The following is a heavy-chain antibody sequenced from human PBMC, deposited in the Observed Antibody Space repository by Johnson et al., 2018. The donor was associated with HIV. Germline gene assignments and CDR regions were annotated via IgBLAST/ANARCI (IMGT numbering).Heavy chain of an antibody. CDR3: ARSYSNYDYDAFDI. Sequence: VQLVESGGGVVRPGGSLRLSCAASGFTFDDYAMHWVRQAPGKGLEWVSGISWNSGSIGYADSVKGRFTISRDNANNSLYLQMNSLRAEDTAVYYCARSYSNYDYDAFDIWGQGTMVTVSS. D-gene: IGHD4-11*01. J-gene: IGHJ3*02. V-gene: IGHV3-9*01. CDR1: GFTFDDYA. CDR2: ISWNSGSI.